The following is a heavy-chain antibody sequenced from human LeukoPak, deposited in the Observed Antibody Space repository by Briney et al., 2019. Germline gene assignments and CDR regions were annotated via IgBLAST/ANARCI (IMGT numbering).Heavy chain of an antibody. Sequence: PSETLSLTCDVYGGSFSAYYWTWIRQPPGKGLEWIGEINHSGSTSYNPSLKSRVTISVDTSKNQFSLKLSSVTAADTAVYFCARGDTNYYGSGSYQVPFDSWGQGTLVTVSS. CDR1: GGSFSAYY. V-gene: IGHV4-34*01. D-gene: IGHD3-10*01. CDR2: INHSGST. CDR3: ARGDTNYYGSGSYQVPFDS. J-gene: IGHJ4*02.